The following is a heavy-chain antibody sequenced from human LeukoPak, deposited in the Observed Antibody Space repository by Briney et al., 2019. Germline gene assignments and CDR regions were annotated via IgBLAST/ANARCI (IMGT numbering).Heavy chain of an antibody. D-gene: IGHD1-26*01. V-gene: IGHV1-18*01. Sequence: GASVKVSCKASGYTFTSYYINWVRLAPGRGLEWMGWISAYNGNTKYAQKLQGRVTMTTDTSTSTAYMDLRSLRSDDTAVYYCARGLGGSGSYSLTFDSWGQGTLVTVSS. J-gene: IGHJ4*02. CDR1: GYTFTSYY. CDR3: ARGLGGSGSYSLTFDS. CDR2: ISAYNGNT.